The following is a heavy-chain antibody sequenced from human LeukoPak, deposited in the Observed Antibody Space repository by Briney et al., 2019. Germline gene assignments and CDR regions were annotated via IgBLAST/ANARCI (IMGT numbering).Heavy chain of an antibody. V-gene: IGHV3-11*04. Sequence: PGGSLRLSCAASGFTFSDYYMSWIRQAPGKGLEWVSYISSSGSTIYYADSVKGRFTIPRDNAKNSLYLQMNSLRAEDTAVYYCARESLIVVVPAATQSDAFDIWGQGTMVTVSS. J-gene: IGHJ3*02. D-gene: IGHD2-2*01. CDR3: ARESLIVVVPAATQSDAFDI. CDR2: ISSSGSTI. CDR1: GFTFSDYY.